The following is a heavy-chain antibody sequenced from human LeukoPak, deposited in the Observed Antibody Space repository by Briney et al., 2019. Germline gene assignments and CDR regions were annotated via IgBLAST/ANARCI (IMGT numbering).Heavy chain of an antibody. V-gene: IGHV3-23*01. CDR1: GFTFSSYA. CDR3: AKDVASSYYYDSSGYPSAWDY. J-gene: IGHJ4*02. Sequence: GGSLRLSCAASGFTFSSYAMSWVRQAPGKGLEWVSAISGSGGSTYYADSVKGRFTISRDNSKNTLYLQMSSLRAEDTAVYYCAKDVASSYYYDSSGYPSAWDYWGQGTLVTVSS. D-gene: IGHD3-22*01. CDR2: ISGSGGST.